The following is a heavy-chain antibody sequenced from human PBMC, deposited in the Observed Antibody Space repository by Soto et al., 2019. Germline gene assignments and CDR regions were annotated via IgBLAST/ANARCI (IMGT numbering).Heavy chain of an antibody. Sequence: SETLSLTCTVSGGSISSGGYYWSWIRQHPGKGLEWIGYIYYSGSTHYNPSLKSRVTISVDTSKNQFSLKLSSVTAADTAVYYCARESFRLELNWFDPWGQGTLVTVSS. J-gene: IGHJ5*02. CDR1: GGSISSGGYY. V-gene: IGHV4-31*03. CDR3: ARESFRLELNWFDP. D-gene: IGHD1-7*01. CDR2: IYYSGST.